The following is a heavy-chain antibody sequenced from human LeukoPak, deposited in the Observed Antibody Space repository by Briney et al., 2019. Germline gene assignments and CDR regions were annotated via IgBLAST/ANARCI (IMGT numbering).Heavy chain of an antibody. J-gene: IGHJ5*02. Sequence: PGGSLRLSCAASGFTFSSYSMNWVRQAPGKGLEWVSYISSTGSTIYYADSVKGRFTISRDNAKNSLYLQMNSLRDEDTAVYYCARLYSGSYYCFDPWGQGTLVTVSS. CDR1: GFTFSSYS. V-gene: IGHV3-48*02. CDR2: ISSTGSTI. D-gene: IGHD1-26*01. CDR3: ARLYSGSYYCFDP.